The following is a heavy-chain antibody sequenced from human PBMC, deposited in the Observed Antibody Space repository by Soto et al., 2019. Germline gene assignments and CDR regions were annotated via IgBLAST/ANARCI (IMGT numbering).Heavy chain of an antibody. D-gene: IGHD2-2*02. CDR2: LSHDGSNK. V-gene: IGHV3-30*18. J-gene: IGHJ4*02. CDR3: AKENTFADY. Sequence: QVQLVESGGGVVQPGRSLRLSCAASGFTLSSHGMHWVRQAPGKGVDWVAVLSHDGSNKFYAVSVEGRFTISRDDSKNTLYLQMNSRRAEDTAMYYCAKENTFADYWGQGTLVTVSP. CDR1: GFTLSSHG.